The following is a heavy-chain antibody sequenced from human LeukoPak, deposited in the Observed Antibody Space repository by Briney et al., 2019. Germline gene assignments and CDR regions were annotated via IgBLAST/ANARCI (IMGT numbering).Heavy chain of an antibody. Sequence: PSETLSLTCTVSGASITSNYWWDWVRQAPGKGLEWIGESFHTGSANYNPSLKSRASISVDKSTNQFSLTLTSVTAADTAIYSCASRKAGYGSGTPFDYWGRGTLVTVSS. CDR3: ASRKAGYGSGTPFDY. V-gene: IGHV4-4*02. J-gene: IGHJ4*01. CDR1: GASITSNYW. D-gene: IGHD3-10*01. CDR2: SFHTGSA.